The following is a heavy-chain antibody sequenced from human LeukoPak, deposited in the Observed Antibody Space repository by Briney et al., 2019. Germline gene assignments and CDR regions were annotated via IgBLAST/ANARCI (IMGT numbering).Heavy chain of an antibody. D-gene: IGHD2-2*01. Sequence: GGSLRLSCAASGFTLSSYAMSWVRQAPGKGLEWVSLISGNAGSTYYADSVKGRFTISRDNSKNTLYLQMNSLRAEDTAVYYCAKGRIVVVPAAFDYWGQGTLVTVSS. J-gene: IGHJ4*02. CDR1: GFTLSSYA. V-gene: IGHV3-23*01. CDR3: AKGRIVVVPAAFDY. CDR2: ISGNAGST.